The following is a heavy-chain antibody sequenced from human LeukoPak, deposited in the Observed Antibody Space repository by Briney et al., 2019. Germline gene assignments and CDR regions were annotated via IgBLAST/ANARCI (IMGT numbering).Heavy chain of an antibody. D-gene: IGHD2-21*02. CDR3: ARGVVTVPLYYFDY. CDR1: GFTVSSNC. Sequence: PGGSLRLSCAASGFTVSSNCMSWVRQAPGKGLEWVSVIYSGGSTYYADSVKGRFTISRDNSKNTLYLQMNSLRAEDTAVYYCARGVVTVPLYYFDYWGQGTLVTVSS. CDR2: IYSGGST. V-gene: IGHV3-53*01. J-gene: IGHJ4*02.